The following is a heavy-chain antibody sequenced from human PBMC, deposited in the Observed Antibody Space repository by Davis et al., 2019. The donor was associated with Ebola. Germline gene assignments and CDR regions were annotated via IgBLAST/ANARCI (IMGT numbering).Heavy chain of an antibody. D-gene: IGHD2/OR15-2a*01. CDR1: GYTFNNYD. J-gene: IGHJ6*03. V-gene: IGHV1-8*02. Sequence: ASVKVSCKASGYTFNNYDINWVRQAPGQGLEWMGWMNPNSGYTISAPKFQGRVTMTRNTSISTAYMELSTLTSDDTAVYYCARTFTSYYFYYMDVWDKGTTVTVSS. CDR3: ARTFTSYYFYYMDV. CDR2: MNPNSGYT.